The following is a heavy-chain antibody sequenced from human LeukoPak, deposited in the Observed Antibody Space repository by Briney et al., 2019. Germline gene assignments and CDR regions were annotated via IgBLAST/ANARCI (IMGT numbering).Heavy chain of an antibody. Sequence: SVKVSCKASGGTFSSYAISWVRQAPGQGLEWMGRIIPILGIANYAQKFQGRVTITADKSTSTAYMELSSLRSEDTAVCYCASRLGIVGATTYYYYYGMDVWGQGTTVTVSS. CDR1: GGTFSSYA. V-gene: IGHV1-69*04. D-gene: IGHD1-26*01. CDR2: IIPILGIA. CDR3: ASRLGIVGATTYYYYYGMDV. J-gene: IGHJ6*02.